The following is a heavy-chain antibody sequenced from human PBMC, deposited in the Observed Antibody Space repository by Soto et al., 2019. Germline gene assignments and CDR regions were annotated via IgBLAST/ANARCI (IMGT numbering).Heavy chain of an antibody. V-gene: IGHV4-4*02. CDR2: IYHSGST. Sequence: SETLSLTCAVSGGSISSSNWWSWVRQPPGKGLEWIGEIYHSGSTNYNPSLKSRVTISVDTSKNQFSLKLSSVTAADTAVYYCARSHIVPRLFMYPYDYWGQGTPVTVSS. D-gene: IGHD6-6*01. CDR1: GGSISSSNW. J-gene: IGHJ4*02. CDR3: ARSHIVPRLFMYPYDY.